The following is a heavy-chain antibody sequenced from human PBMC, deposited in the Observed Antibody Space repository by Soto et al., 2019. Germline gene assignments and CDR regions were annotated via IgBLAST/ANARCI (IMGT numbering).Heavy chain of an antibody. V-gene: IGHV3-48*01. Sequence: GGSLRLSCAASGFTFSIYSMNWVRQAPGKGLEWVSYISSSSGTIYYADSVKGRFTISRDNAKNSLYLQMSSLRAEDTAVYYCARDLYGDYVSDYWGQGTLVTVSS. D-gene: IGHD4-17*01. CDR3: ARDLYGDYVSDY. CDR2: ISSSSGTI. CDR1: GFTFSIYS. J-gene: IGHJ4*02.